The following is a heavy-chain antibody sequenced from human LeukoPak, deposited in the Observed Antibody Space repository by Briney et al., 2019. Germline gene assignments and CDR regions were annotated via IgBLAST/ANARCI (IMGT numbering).Heavy chain of an antibody. CDR1: GGSFSGYY. J-gene: IGHJ4*02. CDR3: AREGSGITGTIFDY. D-gene: IGHD1-20*01. CDR2: INHSGST. V-gene: IGHV4-34*01. Sequence: KPSETLSLTCAVYGGSFSGYYWSWIRQPPGKGLEWIGEINHSGSTNYNPSLKSRVTISVDTSKNQFSLKLSSVTAADTAVYYCAREGSGITGTIFDYWGQGTLVTVSS.